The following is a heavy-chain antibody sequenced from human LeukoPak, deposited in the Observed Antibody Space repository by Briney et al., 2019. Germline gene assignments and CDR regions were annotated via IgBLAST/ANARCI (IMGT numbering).Heavy chain of an antibody. CDR1: GYSISSGYD. V-gene: IGHV4-38-2*02. CDR3: ARVSLHDRSGYYSLYYYYMEV. D-gene: IGHD3-22*01. J-gene: IGHJ6*03. Sequence: SESLSLTCTVSGYSISSGYDWGWIRQRTGTGLEWIGSIFDRRATYYNPSLKSRVTISLDMAKSQFSLRLRSVTAADTAVYYCARVSLHDRSGYYSLYYYYMEVWGKGATVTASS. CDR2: IFDRRAT.